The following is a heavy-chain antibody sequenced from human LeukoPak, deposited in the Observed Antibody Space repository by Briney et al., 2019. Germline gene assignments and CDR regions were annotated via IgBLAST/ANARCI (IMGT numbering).Heavy chain of an antibody. J-gene: IGHJ4*02. CDR1: GFTFSTYW. CDR3: ARALCIWGGDCHYFDY. CDR2: IKENGSEK. D-gene: IGHD2-21*01. Sequence: GGSLRLSCAASGFTFSTYWMTWVRQAPGKGLEWVANIKENGSEKYYVDSVKGRFTISRDNAKNSLYLQMNSLRAEDTAVYYCARALCIWGGDCHYFDYWGQGTLVTVSS. V-gene: IGHV3-7*01.